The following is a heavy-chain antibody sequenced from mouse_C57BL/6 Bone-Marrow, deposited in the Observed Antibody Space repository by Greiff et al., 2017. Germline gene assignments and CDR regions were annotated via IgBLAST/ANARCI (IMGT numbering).Heavy chain of an antibody. CDR1: GYTFTSYW. Sequence: VKLQESGAELVKPGASVKMSCKASGYTFTSYWITWVKQRPGQGLEWIGDIYPGSGSTNYNEKFKSKATLTVDTSSSTAYMQLSSLTSGDSAVYYCARRPNYYAMDYWGQGTSVTVSS. V-gene: IGHV1-55*01. CDR2: IYPGSGST. J-gene: IGHJ4*01. CDR3: ARRPNYYAMDY.